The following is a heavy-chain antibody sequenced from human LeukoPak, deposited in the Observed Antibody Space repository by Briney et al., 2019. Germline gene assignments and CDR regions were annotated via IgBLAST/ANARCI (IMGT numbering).Heavy chain of an antibody. J-gene: IGHJ5*02. CDR3: ARAPGWNYYWFDP. D-gene: IGHD1-7*01. Sequence: PSETLSLTCAVYGGSFSGYYWSWTRQPPGKGLEWIGYIYYSGTTYYNPSLRSRVTISRDTSKNQFSLKLSSVTVADAAVYYCARAPGWNYYWFDPWGQGTLVTVSS. V-gene: IGHV4-30-4*01. CDR1: GGSFSGYY. CDR2: IYYSGTT.